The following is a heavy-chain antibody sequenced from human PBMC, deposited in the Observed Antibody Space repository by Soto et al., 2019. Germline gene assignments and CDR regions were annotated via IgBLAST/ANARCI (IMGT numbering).Heavy chain of an antibody. V-gene: IGHV3-23*01. CDR2: ISASGGLK. J-gene: IGHJ5*02. Sequence: EVQLLESGGGFVQPGGSLRLSCTASGFIFSDHGMHWVRQAPGKGLEWVSGISASGGLKYYADSVQGRFTVSRDNSKNILYLQMDNLRDEDTALYYCAREVGAPSGWLDPWGQGTQVTVSS. CDR1: GFIFSDHG. CDR3: AREVGAPSGWLDP. D-gene: IGHD1-26*01.